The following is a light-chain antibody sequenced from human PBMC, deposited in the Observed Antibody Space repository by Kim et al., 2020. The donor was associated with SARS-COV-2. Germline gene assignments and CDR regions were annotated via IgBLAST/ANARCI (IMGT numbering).Light chain of an antibody. J-gene: IGKJ2*01. CDR2: GAS. CDR3: QQYNNWSYT. V-gene: IGKV3-15*01. Sequence: EIVMTLSPATLSVSPGERATLSCRASQSVSSNLAWYQQKPGQAPRLLIYGASTRATGIPARFSGSGSGTEFTLTISSLQSEDFAVYYCQQYNNWSYTFGQGTKLEI. CDR1: QSVSSN.